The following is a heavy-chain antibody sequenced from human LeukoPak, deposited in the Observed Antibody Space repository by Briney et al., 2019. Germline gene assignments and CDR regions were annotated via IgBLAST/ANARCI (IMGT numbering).Heavy chain of an antibody. CDR2: ISSSSSTI. J-gene: IGHJ4*02. D-gene: IGHD3-16*01. V-gene: IGHV3-48*01. CDR3: AKEPGEGGSAFDY. CDR1: GFTFSSYS. Sequence: GGSLRLSCAASGFTFSSYSMNWVRQAPGKGLEWVSYISSSSSTIYYADSVKGRFTISRDNAKNSLYLQMNSLRAEDTAVYYCAKEPGEGGSAFDYWGQGTLVTVSS.